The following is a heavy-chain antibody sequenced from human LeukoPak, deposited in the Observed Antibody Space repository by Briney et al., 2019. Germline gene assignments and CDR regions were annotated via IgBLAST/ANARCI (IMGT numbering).Heavy chain of an antibody. CDR1: GLTFNSHS. Sequence: GGSLRLSCVASGLTFNSHSMSWVRQAPGMGGEWVSAVSTNGDVTFYADSVKGRFTISRDNSKNTLFLQMNSLRAEDTAVYYCAKLSLSGRSQSADYWGQGTLVTVSS. D-gene: IGHD3-10*01. CDR3: AKLSLSGRSQSADY. J-gene: IGHJ4*02. CDR2: VSTNGDVT. V-gene: IGHV3-23*01.